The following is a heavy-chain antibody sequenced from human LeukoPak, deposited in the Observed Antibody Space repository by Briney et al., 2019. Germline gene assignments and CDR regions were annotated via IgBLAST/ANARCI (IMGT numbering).Heavy chain of an antibody. CDR1: GFTFSSYG. J-gene: IGHJ6*03. V-gene: IGHV3-30*18. Sequence: PGGSLRLSCAASGFTFSSYGMHWVRQAPGKGLEWVAVISYDGSNKYYADSVKGRFTISRDNSKNTLYLQMNSLRAEDTAVYYCAKGSALKYYYYYMDVWGKGTTVTVPS. CDR3: AKGSALKYYYYYMDV. CDR2: ISYDGSNK.